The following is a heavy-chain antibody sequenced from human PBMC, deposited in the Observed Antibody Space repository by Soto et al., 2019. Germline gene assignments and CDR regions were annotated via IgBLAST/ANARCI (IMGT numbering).Heavy chain of an antibody. Sequence: GGSLRLSCAASGFTFSSYAMHWVRQAPGKGLEWVAVISYDGSNKYYADSVKGRFTISRDNSKNTLYLQMNSLRAEDTAVYSCARGGGYSFSLAPYYFDFWGQGTLVTVSS. CDR3: ARGGGYSFSLAPYYFDF. CDR2: ISYDGSNK. D-gene: IGHD5-18*01. CDR1: GFTFSSYA. J-gene: IGHJ4*02. V-gene: IGHV3-30-3*01.